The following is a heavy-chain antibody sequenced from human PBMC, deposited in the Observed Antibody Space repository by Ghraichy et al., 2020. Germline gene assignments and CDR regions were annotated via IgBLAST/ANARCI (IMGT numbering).Heavy chain of an antibody. CDR2: IYSGGST. Sequence: GGSLRLSCAASGFTVSSNYMSWVRQAPGKGLEWVSVIYSGGSTYYADSVKGRFTISRDNSKNTLYLQMNSLRAEDTAVYYCARQNIAAAGSFDYWGQGTLVTVSS. CDR1: GFTVSSNY. D-gene: IGHD6-13*01. J-gene: IGHJ4*02. V-gene: IGHV3-53*01. CDR3: ARQNIAAAGSFDY.